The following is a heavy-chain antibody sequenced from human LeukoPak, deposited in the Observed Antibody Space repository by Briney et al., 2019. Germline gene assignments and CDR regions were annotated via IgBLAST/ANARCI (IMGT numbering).Heavy chain of an antibody. Sequence: GGSLRLSCAASGFTFSSYSMTWVRQALGKGLEWVSSISSSSSYIYYADSVKGRFTISRDNAKNSLYLQMNSLRAEDTAVYYCARDDCSGGSCYGGGSLDYWGQGTLVTVSS. CDR3: ARDDCSGGSCYGGGSLDY. D-gene: IGHD2-15*01. CDR2: ISSSSSYI. V-gene: IGHV3-21*01. CDR1: GFTFSSYS. J-gene: IGHJ4*02.